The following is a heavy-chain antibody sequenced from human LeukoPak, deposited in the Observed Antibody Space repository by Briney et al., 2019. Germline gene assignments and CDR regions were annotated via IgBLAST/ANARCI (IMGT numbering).Heavy chain of an antibody. CDR2: IYSGGST. J-gene: IGHJ4*02. CDR3: ARDTQQLVSDY. Sequence: GGSLRLSCAASGFTVSSNYMSWVRQAPGKGLEWVSVIYSGGSTYYADSVKGRFTISRDNSKNTLYLQMNSLRAEETAVYYCARDTQQLVSDYWGQGTLVTVSS. V-gene: IGHV3-53*01. D-gene: IGHD6-13*01. CDR1: GFTVSSNY.